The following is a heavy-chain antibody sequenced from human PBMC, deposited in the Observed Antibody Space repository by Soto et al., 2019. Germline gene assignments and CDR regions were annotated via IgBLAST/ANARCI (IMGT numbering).Heavy chain of an antibody. CDR2: ISYDGSNE. V-gene: IGHV3-30-3*01. J-gene: IGHJ5*02. D-gene: IGHD4-4*01. Sequence: GGTLRLSCGASGFTFNTYVMHWVRQAPGKGLEWVAVISYDGSNEYYADSVKGRFTISRDNSKNTLYLQMNSLRAEDTAVYYCAREVTGGFDPWGQGTLVTVSS. CDR1: GFTFNTYV. CDR3: AREVTGGFDP.